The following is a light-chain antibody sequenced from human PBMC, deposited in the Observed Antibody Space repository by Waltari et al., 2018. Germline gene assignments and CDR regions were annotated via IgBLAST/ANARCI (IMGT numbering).Light chain of an antibody. CDR3: QQYNSYSGT. CDR1: QSISTW. CDR2: KAS. Sequence: DIQMTQSPSPLSASVGDRVTITCRASQSISTWVAWYQQKPGKAPKVLIYKASSLESGVPSRFSGSGSGTEFTLTISSLQPDDFATYFCQQYNSYSGTFGQGTKVEIK. V-gene: IGKV1-5*03. J-gene: IGKJ1*01.